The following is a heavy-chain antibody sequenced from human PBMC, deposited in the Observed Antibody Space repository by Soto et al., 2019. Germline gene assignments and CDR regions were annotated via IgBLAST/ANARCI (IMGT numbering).Heavy chain of an antibody. D-gene: IGHD2-15*01. CDR2: IKTKPDDGTI. CDR1: GLIFRDVW. J-gene: IGHJ4*02. Sequence: GSLRLSCAASGLIFRDVWMTWVRHAPGKGLEWVGRIKTKPDDGTIDYAAPVRGRFTISRDDSKHTLYLQMTSLTPNDRGVYYSPTSNLGVDFWGPGTLVTVYS. V-gene: IGHV3-15*01. CDR3: PTSNLGVDF.